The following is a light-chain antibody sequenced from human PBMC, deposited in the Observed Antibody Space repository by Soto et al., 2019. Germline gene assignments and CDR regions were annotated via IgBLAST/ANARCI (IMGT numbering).Light chain of an antibody. Sequence: EIVLTQSPGTLSLSPGERATLSCRASQSVFNNNLAWYQQKPGQAPRLLIYGASTRATGVPARFSGSGSGTEFTLTISSLQSEDFAVYYCQQYNNWPRTFGQGTRLENK. CDR3: QQYNNWPRT. CDR2: GAS. V-gene: IGKV3-15*01. J-gene: IGKJ5*01. CDR1: QSVFNNN.